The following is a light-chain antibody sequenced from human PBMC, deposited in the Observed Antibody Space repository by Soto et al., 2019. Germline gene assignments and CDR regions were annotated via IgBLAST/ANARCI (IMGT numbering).Light chain of an antibody. CDR3: QQYNDFQYS. Sequence: DIQMTQSPSTLSASVGDGLTITCRASQNIGSWLAWYQQKPGEAPKLLISKATNLQSGVPSRFSGSGSGTDFSLTISSLQPVDSATYFCQQYNDFQYSFGPGTKVDIK. V-gene: IGKV1-5*03. CDR1: QNIGSW. J-gene: IGKJ2*01. CDR2: KAT.